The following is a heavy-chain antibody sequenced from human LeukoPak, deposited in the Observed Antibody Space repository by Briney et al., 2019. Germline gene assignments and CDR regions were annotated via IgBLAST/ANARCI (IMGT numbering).Heavy chain of an antibody. D-gene: IGHD3-10*01. CDR3: AESRLLWFGESYWFDP. CDR2: IYYSGST. J-gene: IGHJ5*02. CDR1: GGSISSYY. Sequence: SETLSLTCTVSGGSISSYYWSWIRQPPGKGLEWIGYIYYSGSTYYNPSLKSRVTISVDTSKNQFSLKLSSVTAADTAVYYCAESRLLWFGESYWFDPWGQGTLVTVSS. V-gene: IGHV4-59*04.